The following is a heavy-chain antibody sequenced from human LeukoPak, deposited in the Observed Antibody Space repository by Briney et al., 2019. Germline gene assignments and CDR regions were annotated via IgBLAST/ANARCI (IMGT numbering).Heavy chain of an antibody. CDR1: GYSFTDYW. J-gene: IGHJ4*02. CDR3: ARLDPHDYTNFYPPVVDY. V-gene: IGHV5-51*01. CDR2: IWPGDSRT. Sequence: GESLKISCRGSGYSFTDYWVAWVRHMPGKGLEWMGFIWPGDSRTMYSPSFPGQVTMSVDKSINTAYLQWSSLKASDTAMYYCARLDPHDYTNFYPPVVDYWGQGTLVTVSS. D-gene: IGHD4-11*01.